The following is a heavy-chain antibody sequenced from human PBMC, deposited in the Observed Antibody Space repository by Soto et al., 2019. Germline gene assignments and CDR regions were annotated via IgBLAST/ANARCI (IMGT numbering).Heavy chain of an antibody. CDR2: INPNSGGT. CDR3: ARGTYPLDHRYYYYGMDV. D-gene: IGHD1-1*01. Sequence: ASVKVSCKASGYTFTGYYMHWVRQAPGQGLEWMGWINPNSGGTNYAQKFQGRVTMTRDTSISTAYMELSRLRSDDTAVYCCARGTYPLDHRYYYYGMDVWGQGTTVTVSS. V-gene: IGHV1-2*02. J-gene: IGHJ6*02. CDR1: GYTFTGYY.